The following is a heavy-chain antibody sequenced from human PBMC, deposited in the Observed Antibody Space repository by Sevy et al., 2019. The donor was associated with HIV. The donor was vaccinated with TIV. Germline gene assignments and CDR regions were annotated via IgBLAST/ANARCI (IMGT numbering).Heavy chain of an antibody. D-gene: IGHD2-15*01. J-gene: IGHJ6*02. V-gene: IGHV1-2*02. CDR1: GYTFTGYY. CDR3: ARGRYCSGGSCRYYYYGMDV. Sequence: ASVKVSCKASGYTFTGYYMHWVRQAPGQGLEWMGWINPNSGGTTYAQKFQGRVTMTRDTSISTAYMELSRLRSYDTAVYYCARGRYCSGGSCRYYYYGMDVWGQGTTVTVSS. CDR2: INPNSGGT.